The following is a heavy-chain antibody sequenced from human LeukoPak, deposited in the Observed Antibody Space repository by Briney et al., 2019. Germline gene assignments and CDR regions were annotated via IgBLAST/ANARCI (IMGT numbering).Heavy chain of an antibody. CDR3: ARDQGSSCPGDY. D-gene: IGHD6-13*01. CDR1: GFSFSSFD. CDR2: ISYDGSNK. J-gene: IGHJ4*02. Sequence: GGSLRLSCAASGFSFSSFDMNWVRQAPGKGLEWVAVISYDGSNKYYADSVKGRFTITRDNSKNTLYLQMNSLRAEDTAVYYCARDQGSSCPGDYWGQGTLVTVSS. V-gene: IGHV3-30-3*01.